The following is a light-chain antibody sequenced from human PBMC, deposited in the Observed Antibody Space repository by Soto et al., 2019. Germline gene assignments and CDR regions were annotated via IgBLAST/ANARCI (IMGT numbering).Light chain of an antibody. J-gene: IGLJ1*01. Sequence: QSALTQPPSASGSPGESLIISCTGTKNDIGVYDFVSWYQHHPGTAPRLIIYEVVQRPSGVPDRFSGSKSGNTASLPVSGLQASHQADYFCRSYARSNTYVFGRGTKLTVL. CDR2: EVV. CDR1: KNDIGVYDF. V-gene: IGLV2-8*01. CDR3: RSYARSNTYV.